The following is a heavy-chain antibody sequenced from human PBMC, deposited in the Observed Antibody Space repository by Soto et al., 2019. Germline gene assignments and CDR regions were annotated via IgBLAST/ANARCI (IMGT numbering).Heavy chain of an antibody. D-gene: IGHD2-2*01. Sequence: QLQLQESGPGLVKPSETLSLTCTVSGGSIFSSNYYWGWIRQPPGKGQGWIGSIYDRGSTYYHPSHKSRVTLSVDTSKNQFSLRLSSVTAADTDVYACARHHEVMPTRAFEYWGQGTLVTVSS. CDR2: IYDRGST. CDR1: GGSIFSSNYY. J-gene: IGHJ4*02. V-gene: IGHV4-39*01. CDR3: ARHHEVMPTRAFEY.